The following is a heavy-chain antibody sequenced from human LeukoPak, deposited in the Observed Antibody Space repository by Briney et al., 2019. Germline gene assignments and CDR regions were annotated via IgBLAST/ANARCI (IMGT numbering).Heavy chain of an antibody. V-gene: IGHV3-23*01. CDR1: GFTFSSYA. CDR3: AKEVAAAGLRFDP. J-gene: IGHJ5*02. D-gene: IGHD6-13*01. CDR2: ISDSGGRT. Sequence: GGSLRLSCAGSGFTFSSYAMSWVRQAPGKGLEWVSAISDSGGRTYYADSVKGRFTISRDNSKSTLYLQMNSLRAEDTAVYYCAKEVAAAGLRFDPWGQGTLVTVSS.